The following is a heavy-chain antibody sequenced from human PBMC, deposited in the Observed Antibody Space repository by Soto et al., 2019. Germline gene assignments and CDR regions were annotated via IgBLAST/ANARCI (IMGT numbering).Heavy chain of an antibody. CDR2: IYHSGST. CDR1: GGSISSGGYS. J-gene: IGHJ5*02. Sequence: SETLSLTCAVSGGSISSGGYSWSWIRQPPGKGLEWIGYIYHSGSTYYNPSLKSRVTISVDRSKNQFSLKLSSVTAADTAVYYCARVAAAGTLTGWFDPWGQGTLVTVSS. D-gene: IGHD6-13*01. CDR3: ARVAAAGTLTGWFDP. V-gene: IGHV4-30-2*01.